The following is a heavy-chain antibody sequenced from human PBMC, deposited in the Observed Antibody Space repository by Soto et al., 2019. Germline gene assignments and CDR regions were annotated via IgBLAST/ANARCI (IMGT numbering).Heavy chain of an antibody. Sequence: EVQLVESGGGLVKPGGSLRLSCAASGVTFSSYSMNWVRQAPGKGLEWVSSISSSSSYIYYADSVKGRFTISRDNAKNSLYLQMNSLRAEDTAVYYCARVGSWSYRTPFFDYWGQGTLVTVSS. CDR2: ISSSSSYI. CDR1: GVTFSSYS. D-gene: IGHD1-26*01. J-gene: IGHJ4*02. CDR3: ARVGSWSYRTPFFDY. V-gene: IGHV3-21*01.